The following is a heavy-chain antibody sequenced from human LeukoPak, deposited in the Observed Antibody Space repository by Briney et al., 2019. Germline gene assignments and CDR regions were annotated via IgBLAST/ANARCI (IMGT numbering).Heavy chain of an antibody. CDR1: GFTFSNAW. J-gene: IGHJ4*02. Sequence: GGSLRLSCAASGFTFSNAWMNWVRQAPGRGLEWVSYISSSGSTIYYADSVKGRFTISRDNAKNSLYLQMNSLRAEDTAVYYCARVRPKGYLDYWGQGTLVTVSS. V-gene: IGHV3-48*04. CDR3: ARVRPKGYLDY. D-gene: IGHD6-13*01. CDR2: ISSSGSTI.